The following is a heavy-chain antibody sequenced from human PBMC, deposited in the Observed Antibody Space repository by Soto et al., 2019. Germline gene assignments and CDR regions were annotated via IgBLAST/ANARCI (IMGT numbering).Heavy chain of an antibody. CDR3: ARYSSGSYWSRAFDI. CDR1: GYSFTSYW. J-gene: IGHJ3*02. Sequence: PGESLKISCKGSGYSFTSYWIGWVRQMPGKGLEWMGIIYPGDSDTRYSSSFQGQVTISADKSISTAYLQWSSLKASDTAMYYCARYSSGSYWSRAFDIWGQGTMVTVSS. V-gene: IGHV5-51*01. CDR2: IYPGDSDT. D-gene: IGHD1-26*01.